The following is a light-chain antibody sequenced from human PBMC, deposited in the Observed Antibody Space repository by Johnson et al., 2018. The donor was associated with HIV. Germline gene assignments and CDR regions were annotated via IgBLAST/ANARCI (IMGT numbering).Light chain of an antibody. J-gene: IGLJ1*01. CDR1: SSNIGNNY. Sequence: QSVLTQPPSVSAAPGQKVTISFSGSSSNIGNNYVSWYQQLPGTAPKLLIYDNNKRPSGIPDRFSGSKSGTSATLGITGLQTGDEADYYCGTWDSTLSAPHYVVGTGTKVTVL. V-gene: IGLV1-51*01. CDR3: GTWDSTLSAPHYV. CDR2: DNN.